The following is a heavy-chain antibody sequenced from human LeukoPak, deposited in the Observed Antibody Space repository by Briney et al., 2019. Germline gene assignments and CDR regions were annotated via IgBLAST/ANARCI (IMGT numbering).Heavy chain of an antibody. V-gene: IGHV3-21*01. CDR3: ARVIAAAGIDY. J-gene: IGHJ4*02. CDR1: GFTFSSYS. CDR2: ISSSSSYI. Sequence: GGSLRLSCAASGFTFSSYSMNWVLQAPGKGLEWVSSISSSSSYIYYADSVKGRFTISRDNAKNSLYLQMNSLRAEDTAVYYCARVIAAAGIDYWGQGTLVTVSS. D-gene: IGHD6-13*01.